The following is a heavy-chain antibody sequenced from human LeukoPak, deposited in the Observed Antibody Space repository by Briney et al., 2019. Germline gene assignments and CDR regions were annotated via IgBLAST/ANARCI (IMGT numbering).Heavy chain of an antibody. CDR3: ARDATYYYGSGSYGGGEFDY. J-gene: IGHJ4*02. V-gene: IGHV4-39*07. CDR2: IYYSGST. Sequence: SETLSLTCTVSGGSISSSSYYWGWIRQPPGKGLEWIGSIYYSGSTYYNPSLKSRVTISVDTSKNQFSLKLSSVTAADTAVYYCARDATYYYGSGSYGGGEFDYWGQGTLVTVSS. CDR1: GGSISSSSYY. D-gene: IGHD3-10*01.